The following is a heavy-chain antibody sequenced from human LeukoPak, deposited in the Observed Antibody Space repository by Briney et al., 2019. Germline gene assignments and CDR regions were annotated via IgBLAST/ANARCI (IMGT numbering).Heavy chain of an antibody. CDR2: IKPDGSEK. Sequence: GGSLRLSCATSGFTFRTYWMNWVRQVPGKGLEWVANIKPDGSEKYYVDSVKGRFTISRDNAKNSLYLQMNSLRVEDTAVFYCAKVAKYYYGSETYYFFEHWGQGTPVTASS. V-gene: IGHV3-7*01. CDR1: GFTFRTYW. J-gene: IGHJ4*02. CDR3: AKVAKYYYGSETYYFFEH. D-gene: IGHD3-10*01.